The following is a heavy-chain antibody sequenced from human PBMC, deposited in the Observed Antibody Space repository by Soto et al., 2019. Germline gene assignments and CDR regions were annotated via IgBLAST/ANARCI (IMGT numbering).Heavy chain of an antibody. CDR3: TTTSPNDASRVVAY. J-gene: IGHJ4*02. CDR2: ITWNSGSK. V-gene: IGHV3-9*01. Sequence: EVQLVESGGGLVQPGRSLRLSCAASGFTFDDYAMHWVRQPPGKGLEWVSGITWNSGSKDYADSVKGRFTISRDNRKNSLYLQMNSLRGADTALYYCTTTSPNDASRVVAYWGQGTLVTVSS. CDR1: GFTFDDYA. D-gene: IGHD1-1*01.